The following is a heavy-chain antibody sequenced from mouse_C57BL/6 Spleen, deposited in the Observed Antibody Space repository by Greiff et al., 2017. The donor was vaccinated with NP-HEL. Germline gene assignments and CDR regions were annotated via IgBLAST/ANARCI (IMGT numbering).Heavy chain of an antibody. CDR3: ARAIYYYGSSYYYFDY. Sequence: EVKLVESEGGLVQPGSSMKLSCTASGFTFSDYYMAWVRQVPEKGLEWVANINYDGSSTYYLDSLKSRFIISRDNAKNILYLQMSSLKSEDTATYYCARAIYYYGSSYYYFDYWGQGTTLTVSS. CDR2: INYDGSST. CDR1: GFTFSDYY. V-gene: IGHV5-16*01. J-gene: IGHJ2*01. D-gene: IGHD1-1*01.